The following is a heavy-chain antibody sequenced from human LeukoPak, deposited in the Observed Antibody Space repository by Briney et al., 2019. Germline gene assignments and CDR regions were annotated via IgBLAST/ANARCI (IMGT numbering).Heavy chain of an antibody. CDR3: ARGNYGERDAFDI. V-gene: IGHV4-34*01. Sequence: SETLSLTCAVYGGSFSGYYWSWIRQPPGKGLEWIGEINHSGSTNYNPSLKSRVTISVDTSKNQFSLKLSSVTAADTAVYYCARGNYGERDAFDIWGQGTMVTVSS. CDR1: GGSFSGYY. CDR2: INHSGST. D-gene: IGHD4-17*01. J-gene: IGHJ3*02.